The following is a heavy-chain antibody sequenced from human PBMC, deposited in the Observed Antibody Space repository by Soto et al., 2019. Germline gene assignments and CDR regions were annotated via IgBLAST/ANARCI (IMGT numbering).Heavy chain of an antibody. CDR1: GFTFSSYA. Sequence: QVQLVESGGGVVQPGRSLRLSCAASGFTFSSYAMHWVRQAPGKGLEWGAVISYDGSNKYYADSVKGRFTISRDNSKNTLYLQMNSLRAEDTAVYHCASTGGGFGGNWFDPWGQGTLVTVSS. J-gene: IGHJ5*02. V-gene: IGHV3-30-3*01. CDR2: ISYDGSNK. D-gene: IGHD3-10*01. CDR3: ASTGGGFGGNWFDP.